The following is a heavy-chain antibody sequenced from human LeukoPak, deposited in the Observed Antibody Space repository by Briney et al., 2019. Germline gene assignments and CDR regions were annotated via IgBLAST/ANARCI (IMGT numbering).Heavy chain of an antibody. CDR1: GFLFKTFG. V-gene: IGHV3-23*01. D-gene: IGHD2-2*01. J-gene: IGHJ4*02. CDR3: AKDADRSIVVVPAASDY. CDR2: ISGSGGST. Sequence: GGSLRLSCAASGFLFKTFGMNWVRQSPGKGLEWVSAISGSGGSTYYADSVKGRFTISRDNSKNTLYLQMNSLRAEDTAVYYCAKDADRSIVVVPAASDYWGQGTLVTVSS.